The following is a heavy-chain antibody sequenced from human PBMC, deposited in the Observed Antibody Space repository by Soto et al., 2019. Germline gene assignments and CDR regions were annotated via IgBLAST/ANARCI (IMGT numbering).Heavy chain of an antibody. CDR2: IYSGGST. D-gene: IGHD3-22*01. CDR1: GFTVSSNY. CDR3: ARDRIVSSGYYPLYYYYYGMDV. Sequence: GGSLRLSCAASGFTVSSNYMSWVRQAPGKGLEWVSVIYSGGSTNYADSVKGRFTITRDNSKNMLYLQMNSLRAEDRAVYYCARDRIVSSGYYPLYYYYYGMDVWGQGTTVTVSS. J-gene: IGHJ6*02. V-gene: IGHV3-66*01.